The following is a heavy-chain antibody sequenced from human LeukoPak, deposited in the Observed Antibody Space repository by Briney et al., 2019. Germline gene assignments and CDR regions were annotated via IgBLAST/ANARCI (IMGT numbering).Heavy chain of an antibody. V-gene: IGHV3-66*01. CDR1: EFTVSSNY. Sequence: GGSLRLSCAASEFTVSSNYMNWVRQAPGKGLEWVSFIYSGGSTYYADSVRGRFTISRDSSKNTLYLQMNSLRAEDTAVYFCATFTPLRAFDFWGQGTLVTVSS. J-gene: IGHJ4*02. CDR3: ATFTPLRAFDF. CDR2: IYSGGST. D-gene: IGHD3-16*01.